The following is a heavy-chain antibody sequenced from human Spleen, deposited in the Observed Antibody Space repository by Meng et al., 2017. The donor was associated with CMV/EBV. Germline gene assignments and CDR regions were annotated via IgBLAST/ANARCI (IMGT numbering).Heavy chain of an antibody. J-gene: IGHJ6*02. CDR1: GGAIRSSTYY. Sequence: SETLSLTCTVSGGAIRSSTYYWGWIRQSPGKGLEWIGNIYNSGSTYHNPSLKSRVNISLDTSKNQFSLNLSSVTAADTAVYYCARGVGVYGMDVWGQGTTVTVSS. V-gene: IGHV4-39*01. D-gene: IGHD2-15*01. CDR2: IYNSGST. CDR3: ARGVGVYGMDV.